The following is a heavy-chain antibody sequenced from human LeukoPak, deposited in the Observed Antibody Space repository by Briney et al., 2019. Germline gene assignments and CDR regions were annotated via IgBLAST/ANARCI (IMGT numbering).Heavy chain of an antibody. CDR2: ISWNSGSI. CDR3: AKTLREYYDILAGTVFDY. J-gene: IGHJ4*02. Sequence: PGRSLRLSCAASGFTFDDYAMHWVRQAPGKGLEWVSGISWNSGSIGYADSVKGRLTISRDNAKNSLYLQMNSLRAEDTALYYSAKTLREYYDILAGTVFDYWGQGTLVTVSS. D-gene: IGHD3-9*01. V-gene: IGHV3-9*01. CDR1: GFTFDDYA.